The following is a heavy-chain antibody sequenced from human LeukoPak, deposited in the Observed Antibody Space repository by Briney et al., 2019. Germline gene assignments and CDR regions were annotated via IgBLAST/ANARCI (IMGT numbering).Heavy chain of an antibody. Sequence: GGSLRLSCAASGFTFSSYSMNWVRQAPGKGLEWVSSISSSSSYIYYADSVKGGFTISRDNAKNSLYLQMNSLRAEDTAVYYCARDRGESCFDYWGQGTLVTVSS. J-gene: IGHJ4*02. D-gene: IGHD1-26*01. CDR2: ISSSSSYI. CDR3: ARDRGESCFDY. CDR1: GFTFSSYS. V-gene: IGHV3-21*01.